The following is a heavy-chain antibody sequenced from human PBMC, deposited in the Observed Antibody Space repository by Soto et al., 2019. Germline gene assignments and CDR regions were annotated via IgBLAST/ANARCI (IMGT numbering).Heavy chain of an antibody. CDR2: ISYDGTNK. D-gene: IGHD2-21*01. J-gene: IGHJ4*02. CDR3: GGDHYGDCWGGNFCS. V-gene: IGHV3-30-3*01. CDR1: GFTFSTFA. Sequence: QVQLVESGGGVVQPGRSLRLSCAASGFTFSTFAMHWVRQAPGKGLEWVAIISYDGTNKYYADSVKGRFTISRDNSKNRLYLQLTSRRAEDAAVYYCGGDHYGDCWGGNFCSWGQGTLVAVSS.